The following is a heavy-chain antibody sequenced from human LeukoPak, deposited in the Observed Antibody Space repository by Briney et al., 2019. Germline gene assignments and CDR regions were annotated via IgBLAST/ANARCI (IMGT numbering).Heavy chain of an antibody. D-gene: IGHD2-2*01. CDR1: GFTFSSYS. V-gene: IGHV3-48*01. CDR3: ARSLGYCSSTSCYFDY. CDR2: ISSSSSTI. Sequence: GGSLRLSCAASGFTFSSYSMNWVRQAPGKGLEWVSYISSSSSTIYYADSAKGRFTISRDNAKNSLYLQMNSLRAEDTAVYYCARSLGYCSSTSCYFDYWGQGTLVTVSS. J-gene: IGHJ4*02.